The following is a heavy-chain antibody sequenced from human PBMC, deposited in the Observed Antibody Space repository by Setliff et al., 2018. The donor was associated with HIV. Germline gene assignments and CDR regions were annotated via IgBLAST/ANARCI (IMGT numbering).Heavy chain of an antibody. V-gene: IGHV4-31*03. CDR2: IYYSGST. CDR3: ARGPLTIFGVVIIPNYFDY. D-gene: IGHD3-3*01. Sequence: TLSLTCTVSGGSISSGGYFWSWIRQLPGKGLEWIGFIYYSGSTYYNPSLKSRVTISVDTAKNQFSLKVSSVTAADTAVYYCARGPLTIFGVVIIPNYFDYWGQGTLVTVSS. J-gene: IGHJ4*02. CDR1: GGSISSGGYF.